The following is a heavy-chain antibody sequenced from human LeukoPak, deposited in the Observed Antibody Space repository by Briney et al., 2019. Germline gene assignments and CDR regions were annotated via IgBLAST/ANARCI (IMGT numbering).Heavy chain of an antibody. CDR2: ISSSSSYI. J-gene: IGHJ6*03. D-gene: IGHD5-18*01. Sequence: GSLRLSCAASGFTFSSYSMNWVRQAPGKGLEWVSSISSSSSYIYYADSVKGRFTISRDNAKNSLYLQMNSLRAEDTAVYYCARGGDTAIPLYYYYYYMDVWGKGTTVTVSS. V-gene: IGHV3-21*01. CDR3: ARGGDTAIPLYYYYYYMDV. CDR1: GFTFSSYS.